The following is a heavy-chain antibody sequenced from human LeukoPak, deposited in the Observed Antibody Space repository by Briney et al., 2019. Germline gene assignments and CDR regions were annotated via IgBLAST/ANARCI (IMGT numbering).Heavy chain of an antibody. CDR1: GGSIGSSDW. D-gene: IGHD6-13*01. Sequence: SGTLSLTCAVSGGSIGSSDWWSWVRQPPGKGLEWIGEIYHSGSTNYNPSLKSRVTISVDKSKNQFSLKLSSVTAADTAVYYCAREAPGIAAAGTTTSSWFDPWGQGTLVTVSS. V-gene: IGHV4-4*02. CDR3: AREAPGIAAAGTTTSSWFDP. J-gene: IGHJ5*02. CDR2: IYHSGST.